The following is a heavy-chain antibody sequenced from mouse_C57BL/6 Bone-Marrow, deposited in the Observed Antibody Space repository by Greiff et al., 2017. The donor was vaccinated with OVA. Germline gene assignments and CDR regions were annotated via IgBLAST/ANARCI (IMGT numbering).Heavy chain of an antibody. V-gene: IGHV5-6*01. J-gene: IGHJ2*01. CDR2: ISSGGSYT. D-gene: IGHD2-4*01. CDR3: ERDYYDDDLYYFDY. Sequence: EVMLVESGGDLVKPGGSLKLSCAASGFTFSSYGMSWVRQTPDKRLEWVATISSGGSYTYYPDSVKGRFTISRDNAKNTLYQQLSSLKSEDTAMYYCERDYYDDDLYYFDYWGQGTTLTVSS. CDR1: GFTFSSYG.